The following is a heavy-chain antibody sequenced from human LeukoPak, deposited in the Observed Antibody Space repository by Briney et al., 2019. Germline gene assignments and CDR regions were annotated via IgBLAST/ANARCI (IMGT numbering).Heavy chain of an antibody. J-gene: IGHJ4*02. CDR2: IKQDGSEK. CDR1: GFTFSSYW. Sequence: PGGSLRLSCAASGFTFSSYWMSWVRQAPGKGLEWVANIKQDGSEKYYVDSVKGRFTISRDNVRDSLFLQMNSLGAEDTAVYYCAREGGSGSYLDYWGQGILVTVSS. D-gene: IGHD3-10*01. CDR3: AREGGSGSYLDY. V-gene: IGHV3-7*01.